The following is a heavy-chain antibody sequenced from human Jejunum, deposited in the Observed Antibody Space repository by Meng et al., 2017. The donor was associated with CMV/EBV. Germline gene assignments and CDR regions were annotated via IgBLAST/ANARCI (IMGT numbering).Heavy chain of an antibody. Sequence: QVHLLQSGAEVKKPGASVRVSCEASGYTFTNYVINWVRQAPGQGLEWMGWISGYNGNTNYAQNFQGRVTLTTDTSTSTAYMELRSLRSDDTAVYYCARDRNVPGNSEFDYWGQGTLVTVSS. CDR2: ISGYNGNT. CDR1: GYTFTNYV. D-gene: IGHD6-19*01. V-gene: IGHV1-18*01. J-gene: IGHJ4*02. CDR3: ARDRNVPGNSEFDY.